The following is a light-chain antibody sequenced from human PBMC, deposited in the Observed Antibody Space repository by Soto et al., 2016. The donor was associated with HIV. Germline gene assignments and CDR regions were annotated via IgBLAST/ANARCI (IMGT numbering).Light chain of an antibody. CDR3: QQLNSYSWT. V-gene: IGKV1-9*01. CDR1: QGISSY. J-gene: IGKJ1*01. Sequence: DIQLTQSPSFLSASVGDRLTITCRASQGISSYLAWYQQKPGKAPKLLISGASTLQSGVPSRFSGSGSGTEFTLTISNLQPEDFATYYCQQLNSYSWTFGPRDQGGNQT. CDR2: GAS.